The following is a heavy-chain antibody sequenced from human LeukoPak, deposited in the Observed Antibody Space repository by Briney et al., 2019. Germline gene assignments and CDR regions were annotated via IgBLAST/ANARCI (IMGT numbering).Heavy chain of an antibody. CDR3: ARALPGCDRTNCYGLDY. D-gene: IGHD2-2*01. V-gene: IGHV7-4-1*02. CDR1: GYTLTSDG. CDR2: INANTANP. Sequence: EASVKVSCKASGYTLTSDGMNWVRQAPGQGLEWMGWINANTANPTYAQGFTGRFVFSLDTSVNTAYLQISSLKAEDTAVYYCARALPGCDRTNCYGLDYWGQGTLVTVSS. J-gene: IGHJ4*02.